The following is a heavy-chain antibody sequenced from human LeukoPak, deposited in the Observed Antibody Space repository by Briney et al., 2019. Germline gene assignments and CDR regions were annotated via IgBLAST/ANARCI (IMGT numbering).Heavy chain of an antibody. V-gene: IGHV3-7*01. D-gene: IGHD2-21*01. CDR3: ARYCGGDCYGMDV. J-gene: IGHJ6*02. Sequence: PGGSLRLSCAVSGFTFSNAWMNWVRQAPGKGLEWVANIKQDGSEKDYVDSVKGRFTISRDNAKNSLYLQMNNLRAEDTAVYYCARYCGGDCYGMDVWGQGTTVTVSS. CDR2: IKQDGSEK. CDR1: GFTFSNAW.